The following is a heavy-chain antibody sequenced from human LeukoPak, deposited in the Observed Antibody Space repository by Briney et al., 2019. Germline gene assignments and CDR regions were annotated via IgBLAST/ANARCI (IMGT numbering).Heavy chain of an antibody. Sequence: PGGSLRLSCAASGFTFSNYAMSWVRQAPGKGLEWVSTISGSDGTYYAASVKGRFTISRDNSKNTLYLQMNSLRAEDAAVYYCAKELYFDYWGQGTLVTVSS. CDR2: ISGSDGT. J-gene: IGHJ4*02. V-gene: IGHV3-23*01. CDR3: AKELYFDY. CDR1: GFTFSNYA.